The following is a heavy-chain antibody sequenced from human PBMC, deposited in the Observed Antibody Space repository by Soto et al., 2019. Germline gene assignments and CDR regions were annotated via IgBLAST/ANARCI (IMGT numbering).Heavy chain of an antibody. CDR3: AKDSTAYSSSYDFDY. Sequence: EVQLLESGGGLVQPGGSLRLSCAASGFTFSSYAMSWVRQAPGKGLEWVSGISGSGGSTYYAYSVKVRFTISRDNSKNTLYLQMNSLRAEDTAVYYCAKDSTAYSSSYDFDYWGQGTLVTVSS. V-gene: IGHV3-23*01. D-gene: IGHD6-6*01. J-gene: IGHJ4*02. CDR1: GFTFSSYA. CDR2: ISGSGGST.